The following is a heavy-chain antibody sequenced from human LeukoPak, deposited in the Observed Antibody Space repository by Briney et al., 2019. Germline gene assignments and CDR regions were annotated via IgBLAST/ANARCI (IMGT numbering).Heavy chain of an antibody. Sequence: SETLSLTCTVSGGSISSSSYYWGWIRQPPGKGLEWTGSIYYSGSTYYNPSLKSRVTISVDTSKNQFSLKLSSVTAADTAVYYCARNYDSSGYYYGYYVPPFDYWGQGTLVTVSS. CDR2: IYYSGST. V-gene: IGHV4-39*01. CDR3: ARNYDSSGYYYGYYVPPFDY. CDR1: GGSISSSSYY. D-gene: IGHD3-22*01. J-gene: IGHJ4*02.